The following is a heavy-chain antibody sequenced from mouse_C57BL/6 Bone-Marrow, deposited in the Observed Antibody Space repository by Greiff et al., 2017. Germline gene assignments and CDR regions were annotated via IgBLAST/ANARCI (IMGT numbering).Heavy chain of an antibody. CDR2: IYPGDGDT. Sequence: QVQLKQSGAELVKPGASVKISCKASGYAFSSYWMNWVKQRPGKGLEWIGQIYPGDGDTNYNGKFKGKATLTADKSSSTAYMQLSSLTSEDSAVYFCARAGAGRDWYFDVWGTGTTVTVSS. CDR3: ARAGAGRDWYFDV. D-gene: IGHD3-3*01. CDR1: GYAFSSYW. J-gene: IGHJ1*03. V-gene: IGHV1-80*01.